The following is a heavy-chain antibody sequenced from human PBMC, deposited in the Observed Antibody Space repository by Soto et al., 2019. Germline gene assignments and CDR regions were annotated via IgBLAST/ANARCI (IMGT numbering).Heavy chain of an antibody. V-gene: IGHV3-23*01. D-gene: IGHD3-10*01. CDR2: VSDGGSDA. Sequence: EVQLLESGGGLVQPGGSLRLSCAASGFTFSTYAMSWVRQPPGKGLEWVSIVSDGGSDAFYADSVKGRFAISRDNSKNTLHLQMNSLTAEDTAVYYCAKHFVNGEVDYWGQGTPVTVSS. CDR1: GFTFSTYA. J-gene: IGHJ4*02. CDR3: AKHFVNGEVDY.